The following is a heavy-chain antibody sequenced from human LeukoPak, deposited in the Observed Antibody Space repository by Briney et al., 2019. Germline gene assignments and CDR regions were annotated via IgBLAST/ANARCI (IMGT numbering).Heavy chain of an antibody. D-gene: IGHD2-21*01. CDR2: ISGRGEAI. CDR1: GFTFSNHN. CDR3: ARARFARSRRAGDFDY. J-gene: IGHJ4*02. V-gene: IGHV3-48*01. Sequence: GGSLRLSCAASGFTFSNHNMDWVRQAPGKGLEWISYISGRGEAIFYADSVQGRFTISRDNAKNSLYLQMNSLRAEDTAVYYCARARFARSRRAGDFDYWGQGTLVTVSS.